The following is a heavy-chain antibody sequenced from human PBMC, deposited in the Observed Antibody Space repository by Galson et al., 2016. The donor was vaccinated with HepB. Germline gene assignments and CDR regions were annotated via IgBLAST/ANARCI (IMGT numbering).Heavy chain of an antibody. CDR2: ISFDGSNI. CDR1: GFGFSSYA. CDR3: AREGSFMLTFFDY. V-gene: IGHV3-30*04. J-gene: IGHJ4*02. D-gene: IGHD4/OR15-4a*01. Sequence: SLRLSCAASGFGFSSYAMHWVRQAPGKGLEWLPVISFDGSNIYQADSVKGRFTISRDNFENTLYLQMNSLTAEDTAVYYCAREGSFMLTFFDYWGQGTLVTVSS.